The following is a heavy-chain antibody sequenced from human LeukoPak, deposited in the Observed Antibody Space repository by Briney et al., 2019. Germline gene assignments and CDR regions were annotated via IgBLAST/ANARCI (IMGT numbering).Heavy chain of an antibody. CDR1: GFTFSSYG. V-gene: IGHV3-30*18. Sequence: PGRSLRLSCAASGFTFSSYGMHWVRQAPGKGLEWVAVISYDGSNKYYADSVKGRFTISRDNSKNTLYLQMDSLRAEDTAVYYCAKDQEWELLQYYFDYWGQGTLVTVSS. J-gene: IGHJ4*02. CDR2: ISYDGSNK. D-gene: IGHD1-26*01. CDR3: AKDQEWELLQYYFDY.